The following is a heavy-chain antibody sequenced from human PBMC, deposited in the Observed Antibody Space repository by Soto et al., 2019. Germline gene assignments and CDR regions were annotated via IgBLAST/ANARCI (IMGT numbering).Heavy chain of an antibody. V-gene: IGHV1-69*01. J-gene: IGHJ6*02. Sequence: QVQLVQSGAEVKKPGSSVKVSCKASGGTFSSYAISWVRQAPGQGLEWMGGIIPIFGTANYAQKFQGRVTVTEDESRSTAYVELSSLRAEDTAVCYCARSVDLRFFEWLAYYYYGMGVWGQGTMVTVSS. D-gene: IGHD3-3*01. CDR3: ARSVDLRFFEWLAYYYYGMGV. CDR1: GGTFSSYA. CDR2: IIPIFGTA.